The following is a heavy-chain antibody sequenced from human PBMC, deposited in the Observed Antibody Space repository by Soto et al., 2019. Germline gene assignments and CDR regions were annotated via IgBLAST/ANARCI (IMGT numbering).Heavy chain of an antibody. Sequence: DVQLVESGGGLVQPGGSLRLSCAVSGFTVSNNYMSWFRQAPGKGLEWVSLIYSGGSTYYADSVKGRFTISRDNSKNTLYLQMNSLRAKDTAVYYCTRGPGTTPGGNPWGQGTLVTVSS. V-gene: IGHV3-66*01. D-gene: IGHD1-1*01. CDR2: IYSGGST. J-gene: IGHJ5*02. CDR3: TRGPGTTPGGNP. CDR1: GFTVSNNY.